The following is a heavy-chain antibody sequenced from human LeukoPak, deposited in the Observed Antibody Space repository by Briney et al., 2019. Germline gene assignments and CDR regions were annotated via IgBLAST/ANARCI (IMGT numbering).Heavy chain of an antibody. J-gene: IGHJ4*02. CDR1: GFTFSSFV. D-gene: IGHD1-14*01. CDR2: ISASGGAT. Sequence: GGSLRLSCAASGFTFSSFVMNWVRQAPGTGLEWVAVISASGGATRYADSAEGRFAISRDNSKSTLYLQMNSLRAEDTAVYYCAKVGYNRSPGQRYFDRWGQGTLVTVSS. CDR3: AKVGYNRSPGQRYFDR. V-gene: IGHV3-23*01.